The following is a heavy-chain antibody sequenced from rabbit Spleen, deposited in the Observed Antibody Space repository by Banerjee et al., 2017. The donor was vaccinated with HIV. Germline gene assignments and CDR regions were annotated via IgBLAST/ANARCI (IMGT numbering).Heavy chain of an antibody. D-gene: IGHD4-1*01. J-gene: IGHJ6*01. CDR1: GVDFSSYYY. CDR3: ARIVGVTYYYGMDL. Sequence: QQQLEESGGGLVKPGGTLTLTCKASGVDFSSYYYMCWVRQAPGKGLELIAGIYTSSGNTWYASWVHGRFTISITTSLHTVDLKMTSLTAADTATYFCARIVGVTYYYGMDLWGQGTLVTVS. CDR2: IYTSSGNT. V-gene: IGHV1S43*01.